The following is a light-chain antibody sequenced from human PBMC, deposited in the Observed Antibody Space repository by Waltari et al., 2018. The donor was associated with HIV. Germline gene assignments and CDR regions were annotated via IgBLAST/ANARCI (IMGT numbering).Light chain of an antibody. J-gene: IGLJ1*01. V-gene: IGLV2-14*03. CDR2: DVS. Sequence: QPALTQPASVAGSPGQSLTISCTGTRGDVGAYTCVPWYQQYPGKVPKLMIYDVSNRPSGVSKRFSGSKSGNTASLTISGLQAEDEADYYGSSYTSSSTHVFGTGTKVTVL. CDR1: RGDVGAYTC. CDR3: SSYTSSSTHV.